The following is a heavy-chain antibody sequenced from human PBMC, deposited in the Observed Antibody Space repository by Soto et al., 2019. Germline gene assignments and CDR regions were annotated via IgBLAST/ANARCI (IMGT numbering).Heavy chain of an antibody. Sequence: SETLSLTCAVYGGSFSGYYWSWIRQPPGKGLEWIGEINHGGSTNYNPSLKSRVTISVDTSKNQFSLKLSSVTAADTAVYYCARARPRYCSGGSCYRAYYYGMDVWGQGTTVTVSS. CDR3: ARARPRYCSGGSCYRAYYYGMDV. V-gene: IGHV4-34*01. J-gene: IGHJ6*02. CDR2: INHGGST. CDR1: GGSFSGYY. D-gene: IGHD2-15*01.